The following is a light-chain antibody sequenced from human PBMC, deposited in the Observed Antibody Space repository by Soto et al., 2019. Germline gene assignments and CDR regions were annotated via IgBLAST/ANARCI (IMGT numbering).Light chain of an antibody. J-gene: IGKJ4*01. CDR2: GAS. CDR3: QQYGSSPR. Sequence: EMVMTQSPATLSVSPGERATLSCRASQSVGNNLAWYQQKPGQAPRLLIHGASTRATGIPDRFSGSGSGTDFTLTISRLEPEDFAVYYCQQYGSSPRFGGGTKVDIK. V-gene: IGKV3-20*01. CDR1: QSVGNN.